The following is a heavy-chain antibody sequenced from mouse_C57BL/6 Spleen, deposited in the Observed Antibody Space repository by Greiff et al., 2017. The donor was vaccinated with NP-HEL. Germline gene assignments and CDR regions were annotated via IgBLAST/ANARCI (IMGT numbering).Heavy chain of an antibody. CDR2: IRLKSDNYAT. J-gene: IGHJ1*03. CDR3: TKYGYNWYFDV. V-gene: IGHV6-3*01. CDR1: GFTFSNYW. D-gene: IGHD2-2*01. Sequence: EVQLQESGGGLVQPGGSMKLSCVASGFTFSNYWMNWVRQSPEKGLEWVAQIRLKSDNYATHYAESVKGRFTISRDDSKSSVYLQMNNLRAEDTGIYYCTKYGYNWYFDVWGTGTTVTVSS.